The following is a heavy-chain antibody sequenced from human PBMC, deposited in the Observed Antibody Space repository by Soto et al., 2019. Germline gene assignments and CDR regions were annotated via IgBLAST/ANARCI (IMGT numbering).Heavy chain of an antibody. CDR1: GFTFSSYA. D-gene: IGHD6-19*01. CDR3: AKELVYSSGWSHNWFDI. V-gene: IGHV3-23*01. J-gene: IGHJ5*02. CDR2: ISGSGGST. Sequence: EVQLLESGGGLVQAGLSLSLSCAASGFTFSSYAMRWVRQAPGKGLEWVSAISGSGGSTYYADSVKGRFTIARDNPKNMLDREMNRLRAEDTAVYYCAKELVYSSGWSHNWFDIWGRGSLVTVSS.